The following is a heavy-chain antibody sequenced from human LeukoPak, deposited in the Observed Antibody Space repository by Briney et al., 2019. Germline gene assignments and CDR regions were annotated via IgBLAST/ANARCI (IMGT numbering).Heavy chain of an antibody. CDR2: INSDGSST. CDR1: GFTFSSYW. J-gene: IGHJ3*02. CDR3: ARGLRFLEWLSFDAFDI. V-gene: IGHV3-74*01. Sequence: PGGSLRLSCVASGFTFSSYWMHWVRQAPGEGLVWVSRINSDGSSTSYADSVKGRFTISRDNAKNTLYLQMNSLRAEDTAVYYCARGLRFLEWLSFDAFDIWGQGTMVTVSS. D-gene: IGHD3-3*01.